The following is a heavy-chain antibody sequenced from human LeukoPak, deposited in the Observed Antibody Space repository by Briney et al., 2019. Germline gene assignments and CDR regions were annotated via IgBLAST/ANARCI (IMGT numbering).Heavy chain of an antibody. CDR2: ISGSGGST. D-gene: IGHD3-22*01. CDR1: GFTFSSYA. Sequence: GRSLRLSCAASGFTFSSYAMSWVRQAPGKGLEWVSAISGSGGSTYYADSVKGRFTISRDNSKNTLYLQMNSLRAEDTAVYYCAKDRPTYYYDSSGYPLDYWGQGTLVTVSS. CDR3: AKDRPTYYYDSSGYPLDY. V-gene: IGHV3-23*01. J-gene: IGHJ4*02.